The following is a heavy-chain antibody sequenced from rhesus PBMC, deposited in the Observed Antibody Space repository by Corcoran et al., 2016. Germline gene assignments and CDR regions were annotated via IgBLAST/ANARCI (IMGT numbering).Heavy chain of an antibody. CDR2: INSGGGST. Sequence: EVQLVESGGGLAKPGGSLRLSCAASGCTFSHFWRNWFRQAPGKGLEWVSAINSGGGSTYYAGSVKGRFTISRDNSKNTLSLQMNSLRAEDTAVYYCTKDLVSVRDLYWGQGVLVTVSS. J-gene: IGHJ4*01. V-gene: IGHV3S25*01. D-gene: IGHD3-9*01. CDR3: TKDLVSVRDLY. CDR1: GCTFSHFW.